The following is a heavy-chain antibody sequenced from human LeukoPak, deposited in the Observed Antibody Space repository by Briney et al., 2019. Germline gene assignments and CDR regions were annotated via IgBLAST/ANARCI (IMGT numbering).Heavy chain of an antibody. D-gene: IGHD6-13*01. CDR2: INPNSGGT. CDR3: ARALAAAATH. V-gene: IGHV1-2*02. J-gene: IGHJ4*02. CDR1: GYTFTGYY. Sequence: ASVKVSCKASGYTFTGYYMHWVRQAPGQGLEWMGWINPNSGGTNYAQKFQGGVTMTRDTSISTACMELSRLRSDDTAVYYCARALAAAATHWGQGTLVTVCS.